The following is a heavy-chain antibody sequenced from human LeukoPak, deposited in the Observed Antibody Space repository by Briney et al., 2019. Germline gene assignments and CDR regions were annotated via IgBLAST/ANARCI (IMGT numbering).Heavy chain of an antibody. D-gene: IGHD2-21*02. V-gene: IGHV4-4*07. J-gene: IGHJ4*02. CDR1: GVSVSSYF. CDR3: ARGGFYCGDDCYVDY. Sequence: PSDTLSLTCTVSGVSVSSYFWSWIRQPAGRGLEWIGRSYTSGNTYYNPSLKSRVSMSIDTSKKQFSLKLSSVTAADTAIYYCARGGFYCGDDCYVDYWGQGALVTVSS. CDR2: SYTSGNT.